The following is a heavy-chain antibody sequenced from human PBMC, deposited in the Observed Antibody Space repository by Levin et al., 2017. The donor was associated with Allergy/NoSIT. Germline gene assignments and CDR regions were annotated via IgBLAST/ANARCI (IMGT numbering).Heavy chain of an antibody. V-gene: IGHV3-7*01. CDR3: TRDRGGSD. Sequence: LSLTCVASGFTFSKSWMSWVRQAPGKGLEWVGNINYNGSEKYYADSVEGRFTISRDNAKNSVYLQMNSLRVEDTAVYYCTRDRGGSDWGQGTLVAVSS. CDR1: GFTFSKSW. D-gene: IGHD5-24*01. J-gene: IGHJ4*02. CDR2: INYNGSEK.